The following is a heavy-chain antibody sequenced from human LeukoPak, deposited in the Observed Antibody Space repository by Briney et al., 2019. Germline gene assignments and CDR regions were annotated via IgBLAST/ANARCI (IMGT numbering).Heavy chain of an antibody. Sequence: GTLRLSSSASLVTLTRYVMHRGREAPGNGLEYVSAISSNGGSTYYADSLKGRFTISRDNSKNTLYLQMSSLTDEAADVYYCVKGSGHQYDWFDPWGQGTLVTVSS. J-gene: IGHJ5*02. V-gene: IGHV3-64D*06. CDR1: LVTLTRYV. CDR3: VKGSGHQYDWFDP. CDR2: ISSNGGST. D-gene: IGHD6-19*01.